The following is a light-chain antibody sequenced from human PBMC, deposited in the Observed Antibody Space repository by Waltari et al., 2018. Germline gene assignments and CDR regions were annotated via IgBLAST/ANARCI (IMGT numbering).Light chain of an antibody. CDR3: QQSYSTLIT. V-gene: IGKV1-39*01. Sequence: DIQMTQSPSSLSASVGDRVTITCRASQSITTYLNLYQQKPGKAPKLLIYDASSLQSGVPSRFSGSGSGTDFTLTISSLQPEDFATYYCQQSYSTLITFGPGTKVEIK. CDR1: QSITTY. CDR2: DAS. J-gene: IGKJ3*01.